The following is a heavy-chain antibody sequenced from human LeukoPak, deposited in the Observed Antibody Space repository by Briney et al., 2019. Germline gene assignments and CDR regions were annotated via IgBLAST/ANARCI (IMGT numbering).Heavy chain of an antibody. Sequence: ASVKVSCKASGYTFTCYYMHWVRQAPGQGLEWMGWINPNSGGTNYAQKFQGRVTMTRDTSISTAYMELSRLRSDDTAVYYCARGLIAAADPIDYWGQGTLVTVSS. D-gene: IGHD6-25*01. CDR1: GYTFTCYY. J-gene: IGHJ4*02. CDR3: ARGLIAAADPIDY. V-gene: IGHV1-2*02. CDR2: INPNSGGT.